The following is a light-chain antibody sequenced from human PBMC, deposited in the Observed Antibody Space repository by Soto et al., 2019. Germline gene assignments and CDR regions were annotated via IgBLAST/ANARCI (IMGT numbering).Light chain of an antibody. CDR3: QQYNDYSWT. Sequence: DIQMTQSPSTLSASVGDSVSINCRASQSISAWLAWYQQKPGKAPRLLIYKASTLEIGVPSRFSGSGSGTEFTLTISSLQTDDVEIYYCQQYNDYSWTFGQGTKVDIK. CDR2: KAS. J-gene: IGKJ1*01. V-gene: IGKV1-5*03. CDR1: QSISAW.